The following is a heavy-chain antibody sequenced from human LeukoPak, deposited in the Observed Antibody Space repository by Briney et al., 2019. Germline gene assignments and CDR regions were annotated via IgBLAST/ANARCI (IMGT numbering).Heavy chain of an antibody. J-gene: IGHJ4*02. CDR1: GFTFSDYY. V-gene: IGHV3-11*01. CDR3: ARDSSSWYFDY. Sequence: GGSLRLSCAASGFTFSDYYMNWIRQAPGKGLEWVSYISSRGSTIYYADSVKGRFTISRDNAKNSLYLQMNSLRAEDTAVYYCARDSSSWYFDYWGQGTLVTVSS. D-gene: IGHD6-13*01. CDR2: ISSRGSTI.